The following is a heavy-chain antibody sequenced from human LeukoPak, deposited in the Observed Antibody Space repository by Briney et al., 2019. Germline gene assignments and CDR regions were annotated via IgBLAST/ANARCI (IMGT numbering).Heavy chain of an antibody. CDR3: ARDRRGYSGYDMN. CDR2: INPNSGGA. V-gene: IGHV1-2*06. D-gene: IGHD5-12*01. CDR1: GYTFNGYY. Sequence: ASVKVSCKASGYTFNGYYMHWVRQAPGHGLEWMGRINPNSGGADSAQKFQGRVTLTIDTSINTAYMELSSLRSDDTAVYYCARDRRGYSGYDMNWGQGTLATVSS. J-gene: IGHJ4*02.